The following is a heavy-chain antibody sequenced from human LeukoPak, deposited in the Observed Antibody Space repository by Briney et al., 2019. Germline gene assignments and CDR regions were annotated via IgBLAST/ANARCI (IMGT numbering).Heavy chain of an antibody. CDR2: IYYSGST. V-gene: IGHV4-59*08. J-gene: IGHJ5*02. CDR3: ARKNWFGESRRFDP. D-gene: IGHD3-10*01. Sequence: SETLSLTCTVSGGSISSYYWSWIRQPPGKGLEWIGCIYYSGSTNYNPSFKSRVTISVDTSKNQFSLKLSSVTAADTAVYYCARKNWFGESRRFDPWGQGTLVTVSS. CDR1: GGSISSYY.